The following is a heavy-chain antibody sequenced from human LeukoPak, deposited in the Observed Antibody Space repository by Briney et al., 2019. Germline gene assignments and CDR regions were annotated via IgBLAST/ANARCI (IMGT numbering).Heavy chain of an antibody. CDR3: ARQWYSYGNFDY. CDR1: GGSISSYY. CDR2: IYYSGST. V-gene: IGHV4-59*01. J-gene: IGHJ4*02. D-gene: IGHD5-18*01. Sequence: SETLSLTCTVSGGSISSYYWSWIRQPPGKGLEWIGYIYYSGSTNYNPSLKSRVTISVDTSKNQFSLKLSSVTAADTAVYYCARQWYSYGNFDYWGQGTLVTVSS.